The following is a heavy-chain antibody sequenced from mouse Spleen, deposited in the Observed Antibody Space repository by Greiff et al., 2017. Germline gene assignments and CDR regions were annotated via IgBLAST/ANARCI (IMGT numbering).Heavy chain of an antibody. J-gene: IGHJ4*01. CDR3: AGSSYSKSMDY. D-gene: IGHD2-5*01. V-gene: IGHV1-69*01. CDR1: GYTFTSYW. Sequence: VKLQQPGAELVMPGASVKLSCKASGYTFTSYWMHWVKQRPGQGLEWIGEIDPSDSYTNYNQKFKGKATLTVDKSSSTAYMQLSSLTSEDSAVYYCAGSSYSKSMDYWGQGTSVTVSS. CDR2: IDPSDSYT.